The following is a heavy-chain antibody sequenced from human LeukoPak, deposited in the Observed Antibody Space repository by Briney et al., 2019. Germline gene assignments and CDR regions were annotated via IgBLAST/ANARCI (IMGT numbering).Heavy chain of an antibody. Sequence: SSETLSLTCTVSGGSISSSSYYWGWIRQPPGKGLEWIGSIYYSGSTYYNPSLKSRVTISVDTSKNQFSLKLSSVTAADTAVYYCARRRWDLRFLDPWGQGTLVTVSS. CDR3: ARRRWDLRFLDP. CDR2: IYYSGST. J-gene: IGHJ4*02. D-gene: IGHD3-3*01. V-gene: IGHV4-39*01. CDR1: GGSISSSSYY.